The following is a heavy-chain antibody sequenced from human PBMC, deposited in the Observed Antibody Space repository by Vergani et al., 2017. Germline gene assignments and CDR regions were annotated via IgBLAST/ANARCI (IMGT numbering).Heavy chain of an antibody. CDR3: AKPAIRPTVGETDWGEFDY. CDR1: GFTFSSYV. Sequence: QVHLVESGGGVVQPGGSLRLSCAASGFTFSSYVMHWVRQGPGKGLEWVAFIRYDGDFRYYADSVRGRFTISRDNSENTLYLQMNSLIPEDTGVYFCAKPAIRPTVGETDWGEFDYWGQGTLVTVSS. V-gene: IGHV3-30*02. J-gene: IGHJ4*02. CDR2: IRYDGDFR. D-gene: IGHD3-16*01.